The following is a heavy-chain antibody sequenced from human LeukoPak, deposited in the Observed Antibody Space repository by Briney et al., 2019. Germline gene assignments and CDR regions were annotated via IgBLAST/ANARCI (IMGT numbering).Heavy chain of an antibody. Sequence: EASVKVSCKASGYTFTSYYMHWVRQAPGQGLEWMGIINPSGGSTSYAQKFQGRVTMTRDTSTSTAYMELSSLRSDDTAVYYCARLADCSSSSCRSFDYWGQGTLVTVSS. J-gene: IGHJ4*02. CDR2: INPSGGST. CDR3: ARLADCSSSSCRSFDY. V-gene: IGHV1-46*01. D-gene: IGHD2-2*01. CDR1: GYTFTSYY.